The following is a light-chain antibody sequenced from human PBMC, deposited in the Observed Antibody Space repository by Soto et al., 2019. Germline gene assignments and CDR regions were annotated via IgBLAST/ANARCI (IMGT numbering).Light chain of an antibody. CDR2: GAS. CDR3: QQYVNSRWT. J-gene: IGKJ1*01. V-gene: IGKV3-20*01. CDR1: QSVSNNY. Sequence: VVLTQSPATLSLSPGARAPLSCRASQSVSNNYLAWYQQKPGQAPRLLIYGASSRATGIPDRFSGSGSGTDFTLTISRLEPEDFAVYYCQQYVNSRWTFGRGTKVDIK.